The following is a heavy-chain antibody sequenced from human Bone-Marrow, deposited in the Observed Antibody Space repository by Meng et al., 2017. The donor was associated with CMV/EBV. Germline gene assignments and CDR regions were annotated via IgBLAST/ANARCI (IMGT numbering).Heavy chain of an antibody. Sequence: GGSLRLSCAASGFTFSSYAMHWVRQAPGKGLEWVAVISYDGSNKYYADSVKGRFTISRDNSKNTLYLQMNSLRAEDTAVYYCAKPRGVTILGVVTKVPFDYWGQGTLVTVSS. D-gene: IGHD3-3*01. CDR1: GFTFSSYA. CDR3: AKPRGVTILGVVTKVPFDY. J-gene: IGHJ4*02. CDR2: ISYDGSNK. V-gene: IGHV3-30-3*02.